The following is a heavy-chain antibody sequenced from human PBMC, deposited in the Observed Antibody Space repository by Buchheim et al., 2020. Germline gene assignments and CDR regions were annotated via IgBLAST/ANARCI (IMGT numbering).Heavy chain of an antibody. CDR3: ARDHCTGGVCYDYYYYYGMDV. D-gene: IGHD2-8*02. V-gene: IGHV3-48*01. CDR2: ISSSSSTI. Sequence: EVQLVESGGGLVQPGGSLRLSCAASGFTFSSYSMNWVRQAPGKGLKWVSYISSSSSTIYYADSVKGRFTISRDNAKNSLYLQMNSLRAEDTAVYYCARDHCTGGVCYDYYYYYGMDVWGQGTT. J-gene: IGHJ6*02. CDR1: GFTFSSYS.